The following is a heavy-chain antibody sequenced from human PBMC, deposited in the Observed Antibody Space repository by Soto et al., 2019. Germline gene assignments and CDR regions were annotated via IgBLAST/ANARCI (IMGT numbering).Heavy chain of an antibody. CDR2: IDNSGGIT. Sequence: GGSLRLSCAASGFTFSTYAMSWVRQAPGKGLEWVSTIDNSGGITYYADSVKGRFTISRDNSKNTLYLQMNSLRAEDTAVYYCAKGRYNYGFLFACWGHRTLVTASP. CDR1: GFTFSTYA. V-gene: IGHV3-23*05. CDR3: AKGRYNYGFLFAC. D-gene: IGHD5-18*01. J-gene: IGHJ4*01.